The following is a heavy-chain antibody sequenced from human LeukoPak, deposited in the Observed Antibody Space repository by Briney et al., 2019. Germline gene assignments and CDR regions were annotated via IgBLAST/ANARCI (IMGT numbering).Heavy chain of an antibody. V-gene: IGHV3-20*01. CDR2: INWNGGST. D-gene: IGHD3-10*01. Sequence: GGSLRLSCVASGFTFDDYGIGWVRQAPGKGLEWVSGINWNGGSTDYADSVKGRFTISRDNAKNSVYLQMSSRRVKDTALYHCVLTSGSGSYRGYLNYWGQGTLVTVSS. CDR1: GFTFDDYG. CDR3: VLTSGSGSYRGYLNY. J-gene: IGHJ4*02.